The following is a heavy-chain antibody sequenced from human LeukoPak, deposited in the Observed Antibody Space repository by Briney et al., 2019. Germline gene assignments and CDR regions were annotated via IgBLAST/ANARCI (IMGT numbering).Heavy chain of an antibody. CDR1: GFTFSDHW. CDR3: TRVGYIDEGIDY. J-gene: IGHJ4*02. D-gene: IGHD5-24*01. CDR2: IKQDGSKK. Sequence: GGSLRLSCVASGFTFSDHWMHWVRQAPGKGLEWVANIKQDGSKKSYVDSVKGRFTISRDNAKNSLYLQMNSLRAEDTAIYYCTRVGYIDEGIDYWGQGTLVTVSS. V-gene: IGHV3-7*04.